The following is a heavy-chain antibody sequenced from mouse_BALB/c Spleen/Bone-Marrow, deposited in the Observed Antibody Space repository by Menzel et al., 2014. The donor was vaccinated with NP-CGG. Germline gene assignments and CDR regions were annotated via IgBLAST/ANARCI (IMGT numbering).Heavy chain of an antibody. CDR2: IDPSDSET. D-gene: IGHD2-3*01. J-gene: IGHJ1*01. CDR1: GYTFXSYW. V-gene: IGHV1-69*02. Sequence: QVQLKQSGAELVKPGAPVKLSCKASGYTFXSYWMNWVKQRPGRGLEWIGRIDPSDSETHHNQKFKDKATLTVDKSSSTAYIQLSSLTSEDSAVYYCARSHGYYPYWYFDVWGAGTTVTVSS. CDR3: ARSHGYYPYWYFDV.